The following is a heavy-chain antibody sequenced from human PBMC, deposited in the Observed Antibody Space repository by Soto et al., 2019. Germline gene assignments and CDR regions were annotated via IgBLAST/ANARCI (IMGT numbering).Heavy chain of an antibody. CDR1: GGSISRYY. Sequence: PSETLSLTCTVSGGSISRYYWSWIRQPPGKGLEWIGYIYYSGSTNYNPSLKSRVTMSVDTSKNQFSLKLSSVTAADTAVYYCARQPDHYGPNWYFYYLDFWGKGTTVIVSS. J-gene: IGHJ6*03. CDR3: ARQPDHYGPNWYFYYLDF. CDR2: IYYSGST. V-gene: IGHV4-59*08. D-gene: IGHD3-10*01.